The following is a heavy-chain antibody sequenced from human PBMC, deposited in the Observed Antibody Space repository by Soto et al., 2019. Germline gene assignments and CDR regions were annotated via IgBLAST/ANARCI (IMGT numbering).Heavy chain of an antibody. CDR3: ARHGSGSYPYYYYYMDV. Sequence: QLQLQESGPGLVKPSETLSLTCTVSGGSISSSSYYWGWIRQPPGKGLEWIGSIYYSGSTYYNPSLKSRVTISVDTSKNQFSLKLSAVTAADTAVYYCARHGSGSYPYYYYYMDVWGKGTTVTVSS. CDR2: IYYSGST. D-gene: IGHD3-10*01. J-gene: IGHJ6*03. V-gene: IGHV4-39*01. CDR1: GGSISSSSYY.